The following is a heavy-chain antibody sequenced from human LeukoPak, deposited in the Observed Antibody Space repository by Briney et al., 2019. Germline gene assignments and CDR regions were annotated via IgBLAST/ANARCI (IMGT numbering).Heavy chain of an antibody. J-gene: IGHJ6*03. CDR3: ARTTEGGYTYDYFYYYYMDV. Sequence: SETLSLTCTVSGGSISSYYWSWIRQPPGKGLEWIGYIFYTGSTNYNPSLKSRVTISVDTSKNQFSLKLSSVTAADTAVYFCARTTEGGYTYDYFYYYYMDVWGKGTTVTISS. CDR2: IFYTGST. CDR1: GGSISSYY. V-gene: IGHV4-59*01. D-gene: IGHD5-18*01.